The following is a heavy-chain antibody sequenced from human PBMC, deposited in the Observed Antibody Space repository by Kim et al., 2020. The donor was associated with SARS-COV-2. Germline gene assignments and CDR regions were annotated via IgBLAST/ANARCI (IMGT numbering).Heavy chain of an antibody. D-gene: IGHD7-27*01. Sequence: GGSLRLSCAASGFTFSRSWMHWVRQAPGKGPVWVSRINSDGSSTSYADSVKGRFTISRDNAKNTLYLQMNSLRAEDTAVYYCARVGHLGADYWGAQLYYFDYWGQGTLVTVSS. CDR2: INSDGSST. J-gene: IGHJ4*02. CDR1: GFTFSRSW. CDR3: ARVGHLGADYWGAQLYYFDY. V-gene: IGHV3-74*01.